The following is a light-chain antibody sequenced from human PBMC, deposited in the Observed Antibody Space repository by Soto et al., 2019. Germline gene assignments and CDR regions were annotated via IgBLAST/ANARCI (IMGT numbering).Light chain of an antibody. J-gene: IGLJ1*01. CDR1: SSDVGHYYY. CDR2: EVS. Sequence: QSALTQPASVSGSPGQSITISCTGTSSDVGHYYYGSWYQQHPGKAPKLMIHEVSNRPSGVSDRFSGSKSANTASLTISGLQAEDEADYYCSSYTSSGTLVFGTGTKVTVL. V-gene: IGLV2-14*01. CDR3: SSYTSSGTLV.